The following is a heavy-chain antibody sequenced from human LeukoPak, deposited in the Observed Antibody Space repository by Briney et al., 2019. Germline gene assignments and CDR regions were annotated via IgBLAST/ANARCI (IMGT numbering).Heavy chain of an antibody. CDR3: ARDRGGSYLERDAFDI. CDR1: GYTFTVYY. V-gene: IGHV1-2*02. Sequence: ASVKVSFKASGYTFTVYYMHWVRQAPGQGHEWMGLINPNSGGTNYAQKFQGRVTTTRDTSISTAYMELSRLRCDVTAVYTCARDRGGSYLERDAFDIWGQGTMVTVSS. D-gene: IGHD1-1*01. J-gene: IGHJ3*02. CDR2: INPNSGGT.